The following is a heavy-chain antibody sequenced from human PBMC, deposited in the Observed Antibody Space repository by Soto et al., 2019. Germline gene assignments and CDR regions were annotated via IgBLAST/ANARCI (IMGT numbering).Heavy chain of an antibody. CDR3: ARSRSEFGVVIGEFDFDD. V-gene: IGHV1-18*01. D-gene: IGHD3-3*01. Sequence: ASVKVSCKASGYTFTSYGISWVRQAPGQGLEWMGWISAYNGNTNYAQKLQGRVTMTTDTSTSTAYMELRSLRSDDTAVYYCARSRSEFGVVIGEFDFDDWGQGTLVTVSS. CDR1: GYTFTSYG. CDR2: ISAYNGNT. J-gene: IGHJ4*02.